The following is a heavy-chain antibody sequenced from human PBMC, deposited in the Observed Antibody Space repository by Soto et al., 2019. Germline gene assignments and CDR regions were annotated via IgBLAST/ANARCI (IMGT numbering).Heavy chain of an antibody. CDR1: GGSISSYY. V-gene: IGHV4-59*01. Sequence: TLSLTCTVSGGSISSYYWSWIRQPPGKGLEWIGYIYYSGSTNYNPSLKSRVTISVDTSKNQFSLKLSSVTAADTAVYYCAGSPFYCSSTSCYTGYYYGMDVWGQGTTVTVSS. CDR3: AGSPFYCSSTSCYTGYYYGMDV. D-gene: IGHD2-2*02. CDR2: IYYSGST. J-gene: IGHJ6*02.